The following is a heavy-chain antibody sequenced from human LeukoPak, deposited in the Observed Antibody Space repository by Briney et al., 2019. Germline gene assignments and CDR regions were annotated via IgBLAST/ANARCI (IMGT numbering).Heavy chain of an antibody. V-gene: IGHV4-39*07. CDR2: INHSGST. J-gene: IGHJ6*02. CDR3: ASVMVRYFVWLLFPYGMDV. CDR1: GGSISSGGYY. Sequence: SETLSLTCTVSGGSISSGGYYWSWIRQPPGKGPGWIGEINHSGSTNYNPSLKSRVTISVDTSKNQFSLKLSSVTAADAAVYYCASVMVRYFVWLLFPYGMDVWGQGTTVTVSS. D-gene: IGHD3-9*01.